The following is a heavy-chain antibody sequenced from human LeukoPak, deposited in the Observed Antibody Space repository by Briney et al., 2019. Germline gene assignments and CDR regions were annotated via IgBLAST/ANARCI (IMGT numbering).Heavy chain of an antibody. CDR1: GFPFSSYW. V-gene: IGHV3-7*01. CDR3: ARERPTGITDY. D-gene: IGHD1-14*01. CDR2: IKQDGSKK. J-gene: IGHJ4*02. Sequence: GGPLRLSCVASGFPFSSYWMTWVRQAPGKGLEWVANIKQDGSKKSYVDSVKGRFTISRDNAKNSLYLQMNSLRAEDTAVYYCARERPTGITDYWGQGTLVTVSS.